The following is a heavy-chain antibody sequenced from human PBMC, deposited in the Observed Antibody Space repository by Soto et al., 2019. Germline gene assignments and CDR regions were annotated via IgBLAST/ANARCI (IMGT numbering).Heavy chain of an antibody. CDR3: AKDGWHSGSGSSFDY. CDR2: ISAVGYDT. J-gene: IGHJ4*02. Sequence: EVQLLESGGGLVQPGGSLRLSCVASGFGFYSYVMNWVRQTPGKGLEWVSAISAVGYDTYYADSVKGRFTISRDNSNNILYLQLSSLRVEDTAVYFCAKDGWHSGSGSSFDYWGQGTLVTVSS. CDR1: GFGFYSYV. D-gene: IGHD3-10*01. V-gene: IGHV3-23*01.